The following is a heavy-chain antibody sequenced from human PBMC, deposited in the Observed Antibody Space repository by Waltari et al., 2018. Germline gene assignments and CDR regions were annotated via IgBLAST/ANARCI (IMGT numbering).Heavy chain of an antibody. D-gene: IGHD3-22*01. CDR3: ARDQSDYYDSSGWGDYFDY. CDR2: IYTSGST. V-gene: IGHV4-4*07. CDR1: GGSISRYY. Sequence: QVQLQESGPGLVKPSETLSLTCTVSGGSISRYYWSWIRQPAGKGLEWIERIYTSGSTNYNPSLKSRVTMSVDTSKNQFSLKLSSVTAADTAVYYCARDQSDYYDSSGWGDYFDYWGQGTLVTVSS. J-gene: IGHJ4*02.